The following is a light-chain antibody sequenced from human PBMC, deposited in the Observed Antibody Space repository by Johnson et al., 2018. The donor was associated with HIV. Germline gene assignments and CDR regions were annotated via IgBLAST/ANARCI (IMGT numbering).Light chain of an antibody. V-gene: IGLV1-51*02. CDR3: GTCDSALSAGV. Sequence: QPVLTQPPSVSAAPGQKVAISCSGSSSNIGNNYVSWYQQVPGTAPKLLIYENNKRPSGIPDRFSGSKSGTSATLGITGLQTGDEADYYCGTCDSALSAGVFGTGTKVTVL. J-gene: IGLJ1*01. CDR2: ENN. CDR1: SSNIGNNY.